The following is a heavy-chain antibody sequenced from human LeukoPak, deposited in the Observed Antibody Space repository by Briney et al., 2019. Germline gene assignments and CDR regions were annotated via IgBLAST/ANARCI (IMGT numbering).Heavy chain of an antibody. CDR1: GGSISSYY. CDR3: AGCPRAAFDI. V-gene: IGHV4-59*01. J-gene: IGHJ3*02. Sequence: PSETLSLTCTVSGGSISSYYWSWIRQPPGKGLEWIGYIYYSGSTNYNPSLKSRVTISVDTSKNQFSLKLSSVTAADTAVYYCAGCPRAAFDIWGQGTMVTVSS. CDR2: IYYSGST.